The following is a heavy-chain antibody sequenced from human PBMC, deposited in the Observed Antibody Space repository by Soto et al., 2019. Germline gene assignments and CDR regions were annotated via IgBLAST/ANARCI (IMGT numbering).Heavy chain of an antibody. Sequence: SETLSLTCTVSGGSISSSSYYWGWIRQPPGKGLEWIGSIYYSGSTYYNPSLKSRVTVSVDTSKNQFSLKLSSVTAADTAVYYCARLNSSGWYGIGGWFDPWGQGTLVTVSS. CDR2: IYYSGST. J-gene: IGHJ5*02. D-gene: IGHD6-19*01. CDR3: ARLNSSGWYGIGGWFDP. V-gene: IGHV4-39*01. CDR1: GGSISSSSYY.